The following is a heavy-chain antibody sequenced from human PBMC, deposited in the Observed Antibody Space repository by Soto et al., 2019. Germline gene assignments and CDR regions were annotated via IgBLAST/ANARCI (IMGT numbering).Heavy chain of an antibody. CDR2: ISGSAGIT. CDR3: ARPEVYISWGNGPDY. V-gene: IGHV3-23*01. D-gene: IGHD3-16*01. CDR1: GFTFSNYA. Sequence: GGSLRLSCAASGFTFSNYAMNWVRQAPGEGLEWVSAISGSAGITYYADSVKGRFTISRDNSKNTLYLQINSLRAEDTAVYYFARPEVYISWGNGPDYWGQGTLVTVSS. J-gene: IGHJ4*02.